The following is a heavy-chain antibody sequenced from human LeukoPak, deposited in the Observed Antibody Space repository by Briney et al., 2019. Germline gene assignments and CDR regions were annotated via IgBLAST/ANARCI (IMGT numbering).Heavy chain of an antibody. CDR1: GGTFSSYA. D-gene: IGHD2-15*01. J-gene: IGHJ3*02. CDR3: ARRIIGYCSGGSCYLGAFDI. Sequence: ASVKVSCKASGGTFSSYAISWVRQAPGQGLEWMGGIIPIFGTANYAQKFQGRVTITADKSTSTAYMELSSLRSEDTAEYYCARRIIGYCSGGSCYLGAFDIWGQGTMVTVSS. V-gene: IGHV1-69*06. CDR2: IIPIFGTA.